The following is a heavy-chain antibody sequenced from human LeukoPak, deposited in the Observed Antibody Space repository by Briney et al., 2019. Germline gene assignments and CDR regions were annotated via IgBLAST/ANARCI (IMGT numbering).Heavy chain of an antibody. V-gene: IGHV1-46*01. D-gene: IGHD6-19*01. CDR3: ARENRKAVAGTRWYYFDY. Sequence: GESLKISCKGSGYSFTSYYMHWVRQAPGQGLEWMGIINPSGGSTSYAQKFQGRVTMTRDTSTSTVYMELSSLRSEDTAVYYCARENRKAVAGTRWYYFDYWGQGTLVTVSS. J-gene: IGHJ4*02. CDR1: GYSFTSYY. CDR2: INPSGGST.